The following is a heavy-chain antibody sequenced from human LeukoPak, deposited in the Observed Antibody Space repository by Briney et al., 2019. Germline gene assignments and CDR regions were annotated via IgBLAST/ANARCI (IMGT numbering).Heavy chain of an antibody. CDR2: IKEDSSDK. CDR3: ARESGRFPFDS. J-gene: IGHJ5*01. V-gene: IGHV3-7*01. Sequence: GGSLRLSCAASGFTFNKYLMNWVRQSPGKGLEWVANIKEDSSDKNYVDSMKGRFTISRDNAKNSLYLQMNSLRAEDTAVYYCARESGRFPFDSWGQGTLVTVSS. CDR1: GFTFNKYL. D-gene: IGHD3-3*01.